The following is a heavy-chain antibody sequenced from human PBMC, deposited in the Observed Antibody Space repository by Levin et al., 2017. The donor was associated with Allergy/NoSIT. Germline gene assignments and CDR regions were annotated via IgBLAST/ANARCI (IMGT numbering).Heavy chain of an antibody. V-gene: IGHV4-34*01. J-gene: IGHJ3*02. CDR1: GGSFSGYY. Sequence: SETLSLTCAVYGGSFSGYYWSWIRQPPGKGLEWIGEINHTGSTNYNLSLKSRVTISVDTSKNQFSLKLSSVTAADTAVYYCARMYYDILTGYHIGSAFDIWGQGTMVTVSS. CDR3: ARMYYDILTGYHIGSAFDI. CDR2: INHTGST. D-gene: IGHD3-9*01.